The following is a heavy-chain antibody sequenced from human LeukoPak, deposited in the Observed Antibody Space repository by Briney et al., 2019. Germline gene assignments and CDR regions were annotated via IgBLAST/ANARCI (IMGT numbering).Heavy chain of an antibody. CDR2: ISGSGGST. V-gene: IGHV3-23*01. CDR3: ARRRAAAVPYFDY. D-gene: IGHD6-13*01. Sequence: GGSLRLSCAASEFTFSSYSMNWVRQAPGKGLEWVSAISGSGGSTYYADSVKGRFTISRDNSKNTLYLQMNSLRAEDTAVYYCARRRAAAVPYFDYWGQGTLVTVSS. J-gene: IGHJ4*02. CDR1: EFTFSSYS.